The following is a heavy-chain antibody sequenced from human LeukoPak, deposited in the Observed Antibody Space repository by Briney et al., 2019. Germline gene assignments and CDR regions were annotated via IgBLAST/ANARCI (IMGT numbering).Heavy chain of an antibody. CDR1: GFTFSSYS. CDR2: ISSSSSYI. J-gene: IGHJ3*02. Sequence: GGSLRLSCAASGFTFSSYSMSWVRQAPGKGLEWVSSISSSSSYIYYADSVKGRFTISRDNAKNSLYLQMNSLRAEDTAVYYCARGQGRGKRGNDAFDIWGQGTMVTVSS. CDR3: ARGQGRGKRGNDAFDI. V-gene: IGHV3-21*01. D-gene: IGHD3-16*01.